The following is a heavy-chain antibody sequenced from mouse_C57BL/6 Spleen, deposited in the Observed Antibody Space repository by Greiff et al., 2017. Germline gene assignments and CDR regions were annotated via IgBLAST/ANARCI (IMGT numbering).Heavy chain of an antibody. CDR1: GYTFTSYW. CDR3: SRPDYYGSSYRYFDV. V-gene: IGHV1-69*01. Sequence: QVQLQQPGAELVMPGASVKLSCKASGYTFTSYWMHWVKQRPGQGLAWIGEIDPSDSYTNYTQKFKGNSTLTVDKSSSTAYMQLSSLTSEDSAVYYCSRPDYYGSSYRYFDVCGTGTTVTVSS. D-gene: IGHD1-1*01. CDR2: IDPSDSYT. J-gene: IGHJ1*03.